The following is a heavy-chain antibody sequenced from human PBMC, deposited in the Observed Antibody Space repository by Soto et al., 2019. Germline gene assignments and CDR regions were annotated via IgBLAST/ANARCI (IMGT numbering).Heavy chain of an antibody. CDR3: ARGGDSSGYYYSSSYYYYYGMDV. CDR2: IYSGGST. CDR1: GFTVSSNY. D-gene: IGHD3-22*01. V-gene: IGHV3-53*01. Sequence: GGSLRLSCAASGFTVSSNYMSWVRQAPGKGLEWVSVIYSGGSTYYADSVKGRFTISRDNSKNTLYLQMNSLRAEDTAVYYCARGGDSSGYYYSSSYYYYYGMDVWGQGTTVTVSS. J-gene: IGHJ6*02.